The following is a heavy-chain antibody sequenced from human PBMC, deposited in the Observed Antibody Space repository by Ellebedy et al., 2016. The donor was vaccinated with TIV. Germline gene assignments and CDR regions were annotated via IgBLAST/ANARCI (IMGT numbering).Heavy chain of an antibody. V-gene: IGHV4-38-2*02. CDR3: ARSGYDFVLYYYYYFDV. CDR2: IFYHSGGT. D-gene: IGHD5-12*01. CDR1: GYSISSGYY. J-gene: IGHJ6*03. Sequence: MPSETLSLTCSVSGYSISSGYYWGWIRQPPGKGLEWIANIFYHSGGTSYNPSLRSRATISVDMSRNQFSLELTSVTAADTAVYYCARSGYDFVLYYYYYFDVWGKGTTVTVSS.